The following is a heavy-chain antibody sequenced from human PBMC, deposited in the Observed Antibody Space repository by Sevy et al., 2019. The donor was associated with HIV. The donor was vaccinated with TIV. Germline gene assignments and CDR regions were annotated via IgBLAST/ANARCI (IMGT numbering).Heavy chain of an antibody. CDR1: GGSISSGDYY. CDR3: ARDYYDSSGYFATGYGMDV. D-gene: IGHD3-22*01. J-gene: IGHJ6*02. Sequence: SETLSLTCTVSGGSISSGDYYWSWIRQPPGKGLEWIGYIYYSGSTYYNPSLKSRVTISVDTSKNQFSLKLSAVTAADTAVYYCARDYYDSSGYFATGYGMDVWGQGTTVTVSS. V-gene: IGHV4-30-4*01. CDR2: IYYSGST.